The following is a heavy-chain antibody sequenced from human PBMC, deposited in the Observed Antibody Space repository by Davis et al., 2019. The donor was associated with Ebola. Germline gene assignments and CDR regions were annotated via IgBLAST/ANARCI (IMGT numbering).Heavy chain of an antibody. Sequence: GESLKISCAASGFTFSDHYMDWVRQAPGRGLEWVGRCRNKANSYTTEYAAAVKGRFSISRDDSKNSLYLQMNSLQTEDTAVYYCTRAIQIGVVFRPHFYWGQGTLVTVSS. V-gene: IGHV3-72*01. CDR2: CRNKANSYTT. CDR3: TRAIQIGVVFRPHFY. D-gene: IGHD3-3*01. CDR1: GFTFSDHY. J-gene: IGHJ4*02.